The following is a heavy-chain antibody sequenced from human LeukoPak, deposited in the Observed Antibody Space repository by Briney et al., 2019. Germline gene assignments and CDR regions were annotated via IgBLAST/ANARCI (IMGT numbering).Heavy chain of an antibody. Sequence: SETLSLTCTVSGGSISSGSYYWSWIRQPAGKGLEWIGRIYTSGSTNYNPSLKSRVTISVDTSKNQFSLKLSSVTAADTAVYYCARDTLGSSSWYTYYYYMDVWGKGTTVTVSS. CDR1: GGSISSGSYY. J-gene: IGHJ6*03. CDR2: IYTSGST. V-gene: IGHV4-61*02. CDR3: ARDTLGSSSWYTYYYYMDV. D-gene: IGHD6-13*01.